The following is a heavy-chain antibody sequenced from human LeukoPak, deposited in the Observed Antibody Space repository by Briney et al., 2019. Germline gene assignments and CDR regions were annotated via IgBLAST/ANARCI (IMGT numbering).Heavy chain of an antibody. CDR2: IRYDGSNK. CDR3: ARRGPNSSGYYYFEY. D-gene: IGHD3-22*01. Sequence: GGSLRLSCAASGFTFSSYGMHWVRQAPGKGLEWVAFIRYDGSNKYYADSVKGRFTISRDNSKNTLYLQMNSLRPEDTAVYYCARRGPNSSGYYYFEYWGQGTLVTVSS. CDR1: GFTFSSYG. J-gene: IGHJ4*02. V-gene: IGHV3-30*02.